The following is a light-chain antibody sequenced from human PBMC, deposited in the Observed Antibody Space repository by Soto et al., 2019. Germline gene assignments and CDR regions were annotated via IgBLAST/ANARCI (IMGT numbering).Light chain of an antibody. J-gene: IGLJ1*01. CDR2: DVS. Sequence: QSVLTQPASVSGSPGQSITISCTGTSSDIGAYNYVSWYQQHPGKAPKLMIYDVSNRPSGVSNRFSGSKSGNTASLTISGLQAEDEADYYCSSYPHHLTEVFGTGTKVTVL. CDR3: SSYPHHLTEV. CDR1: SSDIGAYNY. V-gene: IGLV2-14*03.